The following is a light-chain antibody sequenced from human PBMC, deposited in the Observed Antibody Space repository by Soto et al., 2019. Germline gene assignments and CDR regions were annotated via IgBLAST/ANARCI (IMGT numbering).Light chain of an antibody. J-gene: IGKJ4*01. CDR1: QSVSTSY. CDR3: QQYGSVPLT. CDR2: GAS. V-gene: IGKV3-20*01. Sequence: EIVLTQSPGTLSLSPGERATLSCRASQSVSTSYLAWYQQNPGQAPRLLIYGASSRATGIPDRFGGSGSGADFTLTISRLEPEDFAVYYCQQYGSVPLTFGGGTKVEIK.